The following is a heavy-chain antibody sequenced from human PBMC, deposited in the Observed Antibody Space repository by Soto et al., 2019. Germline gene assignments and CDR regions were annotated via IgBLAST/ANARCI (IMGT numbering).Heavy chain of an antibody. CDR1: GGSISSCGYY. Sequence: QVQLQESGPGLVKPSQTLSLTCTVSGGSISSCGYYWSWIRQHPGKGLEWIGYIYYSGSTYYNPCLKSRVTISVDTSKNQFSLKLSSVTAADTAVYYCAIYDSSGSRGFQHWGQGTLVTVSS. CDR3: AIYDSSGSRGFQH. J-gene: IGHJ1*01. D-gene: IGHD3-22*01. V-gene: IGHV4-31*03. CDR2: IYYSGST.